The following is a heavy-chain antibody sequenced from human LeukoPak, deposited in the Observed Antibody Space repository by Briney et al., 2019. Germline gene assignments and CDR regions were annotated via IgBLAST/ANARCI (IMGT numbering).Heavy chain of an antibody. CDR1: GGSISSGTYY. CDR2: IYHSGST. CDR3: ASSKVYKFVQLGRRMKGFFDY. D-gene: IGHD6-6*01. Sequence: SETLSLTCTVSGGSISSGTYYWAWIRQPPGKGLEWIGTIYHSGSTYYNPSLKSRVTISVDTSKNQFSLKLSSVTAADTAVYYCASSKVYKFVQLGRRMKGFFDYWGQGTLVTVSS. V-gene: IGHV4-39*07. J-gene: IGHJ4*02.